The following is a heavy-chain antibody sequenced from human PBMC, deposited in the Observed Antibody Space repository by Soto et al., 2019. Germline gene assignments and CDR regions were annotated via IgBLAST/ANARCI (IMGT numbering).Heavy chain of an antibody. V-gene: IGHV3-48*02. Sequence: EVQLVESGGDLVQPGGSLRLSCAASGFTFSDYPMNWVRQAPGKGLEWISYISTSIRTMYYADSVKGRFTISRDNAENSLYLQMNSLRDEDTATYYCARGTYSGSHYFSYCGQGTLVTVSS. CDR2: ISTSIRTM. CDR1: GFTFSDYP. CDR3: ARGTYSGSHYFSY. J-gene: IGHJ4*02. D-gene: IGHD1-26*01.